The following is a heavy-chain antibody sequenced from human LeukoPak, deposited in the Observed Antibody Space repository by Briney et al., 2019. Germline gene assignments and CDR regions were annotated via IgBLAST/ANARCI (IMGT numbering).Heavy chain of an antibody. D-gene: IGHD6-6*01. J-gene: IGHJ4*02. CDR1: GVHFSGYY. V-gene: IGHV4-34*01. Sequence: DPLPLTCAVYGVHFSGYYWSWIRQPPGKGLECMGEINTSGSTNYNPSLKSRVTISVDTSKNQFSLKLSSVTAADTAVYYCARDGNNSSYDVGYLDYWGQGTLVTVSS. CDR3: ARDGNNSSYDVGYLDY. CDR2: INTSGST.